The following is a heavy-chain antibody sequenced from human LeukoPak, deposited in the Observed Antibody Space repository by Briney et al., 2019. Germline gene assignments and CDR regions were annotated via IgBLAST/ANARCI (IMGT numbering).Heavy chain of an antibody. J-gene: IGHJ5*02. D-gene: IGHD1-26*01. CDR2: INPNSGGT. CDR1: GYTFTGYY. V-gene: IGHV1-2*04. CDR3: AGERSMGAPRGWFDP. Sequence: EASVKVSCKASGYTFTGYYMHWVRQAPGQGLEWMGWINPNSGGTNYAQKFQGWVTMTRDTSISTAYMELSRLRSDDTAVYYCAGERSMGAPRGWFDPWGQGTLVTVSS.